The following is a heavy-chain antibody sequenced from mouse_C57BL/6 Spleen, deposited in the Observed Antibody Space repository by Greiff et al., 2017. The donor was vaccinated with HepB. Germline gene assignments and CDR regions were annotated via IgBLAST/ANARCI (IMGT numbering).Heavy chain of an antibody. J-gene: IGHJ4*01. CDR1: GYAFSSYW. D-gene: IGHD2-4*01. CDR2: IYPGDGDT. CDR3: ARFGLPYAMDY. V-gene: IGHV1-80*01. Sequence: VQLQQSGAELVKPGASVKISCKASGYAFSSYWMNWVKQRPGKGLEWIGQIYPGDGDTNYNGKFKGKATLTADKSSSTAYMQLSSLTSEDSAVYFCARFGLPYAMDYWGQRTSVTVSS.